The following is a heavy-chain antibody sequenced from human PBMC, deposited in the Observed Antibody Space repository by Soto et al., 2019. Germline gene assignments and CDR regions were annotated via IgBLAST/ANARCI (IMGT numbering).Heavy chain of an antibody. CDR2: ISGYNGNT. V-gene: IGHV1-18*01. Sequence: QVQLVQSGAEVKKPGASVKVSCKASGYTFSNFGISWVRQAPGQGLEWMGWISGYNGNTDDRPKLQGRVNMTIDTSTSTAYMDLRSLRSDDTAVYYDARAEAYSSSWYALDVWGQGTTVTVSS. CDR3: ARAEAYSSSWYALDV. CDR1: GYTFSNFG. J-gene: IGHJ6*02. D-gene: IGHD6-13*01.